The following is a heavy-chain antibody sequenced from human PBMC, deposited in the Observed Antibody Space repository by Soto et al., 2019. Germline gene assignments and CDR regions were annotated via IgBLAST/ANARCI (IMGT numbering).Heavy chain of an antibody. CDR2: IKPISDTT. CDR1: GDTSGRFT. V-gene: IGHV1-69*13. CDR3: ARDPSTVNKLIGVWFDP. D-gene: IGHD4-4*01. Sequence: SVKVSCKASGDTSGRFTINWVRQAPGQGLEWMGGIKPISDTTTYAQRFQGRVTFTADASTSTVYMALSSLRSEDTAMYYCARDPSTVNKLIGVWFDPWGQGTLVSVSS. J-gene: IGHJ5*02.